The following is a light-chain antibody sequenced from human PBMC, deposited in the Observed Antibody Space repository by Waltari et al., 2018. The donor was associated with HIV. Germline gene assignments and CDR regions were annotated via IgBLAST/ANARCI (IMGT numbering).Light chain of an antibody. CDR2: DDF. CDR3: QVWDSSSEYV. CDR1: SIGSKS. V-gene: IGLV3-21*02. Sequence: SYVLTQSPSVSVAPGQTARIPCGGNSIGSKSVHWDQQKPGQAPVMVVYDDFDRPSGIPERFSGSNSGNTATLTISRVEAGDEADYFCQVWDSSSEYVFGSGTKVTVL. J-gene: IGLJ1*01.